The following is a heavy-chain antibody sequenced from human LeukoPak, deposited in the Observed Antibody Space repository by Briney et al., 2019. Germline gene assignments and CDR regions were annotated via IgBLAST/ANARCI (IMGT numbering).Heavy chain of an antibody. J-gene: IGHJ4*02. V-gene: IGHV5-10-1*01. CDR3: ATGASKVTTDFANY. CDR2: IDPSDSYT. D-gene: IGHD4-17*01. Sequence: GESLKISGKGSGYSFTNYWISWVRQMPGKGLEWMGRIDPSDSYTKYSPSFEGHVTISVDKSISTAFLQWNSLKASDSAMYYCATGASKVTTDFANYWGQGTQVAASS. CDR1: GYSFTNYW.